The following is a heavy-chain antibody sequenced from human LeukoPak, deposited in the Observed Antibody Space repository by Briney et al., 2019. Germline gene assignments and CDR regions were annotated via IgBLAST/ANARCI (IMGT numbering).Heavy chain of an antibody. CDR1: GFTFSSYE. Sequence: GGSLRLSCAASGFTFSSYEMNWVRQAPGKGLEWVSYTSSSGSTIYYADSVKGRFTISRDNANNSLYLQMNSLRAEDTAVYYCAREPQWLVRGLFDYWGQGTLVTVSS. V-gene: IGHV3-48*03. D-gene: IGHD6-19*01. CDR2: TSSSGSTI. CDR3: AREPQWLVRGLFDY. J-gene: IGHJ4*02.